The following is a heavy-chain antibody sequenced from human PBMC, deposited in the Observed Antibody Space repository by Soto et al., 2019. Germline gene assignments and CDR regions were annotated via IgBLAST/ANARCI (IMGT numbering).Heavy chain of an antibody. CDR2: ISAYNGNT. J-gene: IGHJ6*02. D-gene: IGHD2-15*01. CDR1: GYTFSKYG. V-gene: IGHV1-18*01. Sequence: QVQLVQSGAEVKKPGASVKVSCKASGYTFSKYGITWVRQAPGQGLEWMGWISAYNGNTRYLQKFQGRVTMTTDTXTXTVXMELRSLRSDDTAVYYCARDELRYCSGGSCYGIDVWGQGTTVTVSS. CDR3: ARDELRYCSGGSCYGIDV.